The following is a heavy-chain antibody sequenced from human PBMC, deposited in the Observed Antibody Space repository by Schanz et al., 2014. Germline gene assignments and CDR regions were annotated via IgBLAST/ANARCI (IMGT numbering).Heavy chain of an antibody. D-gene: IGHD5-12*01. CDR1: GYRFTTYY. CDR2: INPTDGGT. V-gene: IGHV1-46*03. Sequence: QVQLVQSGAEVKKPGASVKVSCKASGYRFTTYYVHWVRQAPGQGLEWMGIINPTDGGTVYGQKFQGRVTMTRDTSTSTLQMELSSLRSEDTAVYYCARTGYDPSLTHWGQGTLVTVSS. J-gene: IGHJ4*02. CDR3: ARTGYDPSLTH.